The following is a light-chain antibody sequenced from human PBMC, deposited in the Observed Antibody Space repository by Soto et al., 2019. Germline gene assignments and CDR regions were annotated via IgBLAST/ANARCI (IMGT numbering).Light chain of an antibody. CDR1: QIVNNNY. J-gene: IGKJ2*01. CDR3: QQYDRSPYT. CDR2: GAY. Sequence: EIVLTQSPDTLSLSPGERATLSCRASQIVNNNYFAWYQHTPGQAPRLLIYGAYSRPGGLPDKFSGSGSGTDFTFTINRLEPEDFAVYYCQQYDRSPYTFGQGTKLEI. V-gene: IGKV3-20*01.